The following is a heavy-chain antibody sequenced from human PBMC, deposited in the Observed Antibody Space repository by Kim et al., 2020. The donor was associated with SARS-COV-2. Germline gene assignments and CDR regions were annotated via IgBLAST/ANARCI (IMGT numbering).Heavy chain of an antibody. CDR2: IWSDGSEK. V-gene: IGHV3-33*01. D-gene: IGHD6-19*01. CDR3: ATQPVAGRDYYDYGMDV. Sequence: GGSLRLSCAASGFTFSTYGMHWVRQAPGKGLEWVAVIWSDGSEKYYVESVKGRFTISRDNPKNTVDLQMKSLRAEDTAVYYCATQPVAGRDYYDYGMDVWGKGNTVTLSS. CDR1: GFTFSTYG. J-gene: IGHJ6*04.